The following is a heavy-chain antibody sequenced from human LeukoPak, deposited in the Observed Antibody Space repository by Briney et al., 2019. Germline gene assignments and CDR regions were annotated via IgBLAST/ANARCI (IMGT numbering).Heavy chain of an antibody. J-gene: IGHJ4*02. CDR3: ARDGGHPLTSYYRAY. CDR2: IIGSGGNT. D-gene: IGHD4-4*01. Sequence: GGSLRLSCAASGFTFYTYAMTWVRQAPGKGLEWVSPIIGSGGNTFYADSVKGRFTISRDNSTNTLSLQLTSLRAEDTGIYFCARDGGHPLTSYYRAYWGQGTLVTVSS. CDR1: GFTFYTYA. V-gene: IGHV3-23*01.